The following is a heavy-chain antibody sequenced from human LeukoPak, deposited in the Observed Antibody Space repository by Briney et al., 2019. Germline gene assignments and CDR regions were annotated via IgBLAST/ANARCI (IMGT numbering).Heavy chain of an antibody. D-gene: IGHD3-22*01. CDR3: ARDIGSCDSSGYSPGY. V-gene: IGHV3-7*01. Sequence: PGGSLRLSCAASGFTFSDYGMHWVRQAPGKGLEWVANIKQDGSEKYYVDSVKGRFTISRDNAKNSLYLQMNSLRAEDTAVYYCARDIGSCDSSGYSPGYWGQGTLVTVSS. J-gene: IGHJ4*02. CDR2: IKQDGSEK. CDR1: GFTFSDYG.